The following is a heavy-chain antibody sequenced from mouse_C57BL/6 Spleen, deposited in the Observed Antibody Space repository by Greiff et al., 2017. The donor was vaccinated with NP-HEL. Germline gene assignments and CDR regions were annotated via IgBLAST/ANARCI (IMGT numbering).Heavy chain of an antibody. CDR1: GFTFSSYA. CDR2: ISDGGSYT. Sequence: EVMLVESGGGLVKPGGSLKLSCAASGFTFSSYAMSWVRQTPEKRLEWVATISDGGSYTYYPDNVKGRFTISRDNAKNNLYLQMSHLKSEDTAMYYCARERMITTQGFAYWGQGTLVTVSA. D-gene: IGHD2-4*01. CDR3: ARERMITTQGFAY. V-gene: IGHV5-4*01. J-gene: IGHJ3*01.